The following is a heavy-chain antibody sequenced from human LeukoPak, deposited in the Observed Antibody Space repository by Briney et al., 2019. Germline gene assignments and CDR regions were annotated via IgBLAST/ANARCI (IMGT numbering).Heavy chain of an antibody. Sequence: SETLSLTCTVSGGSISSGGYYWSWIRQHPGKGLEWIGYIYYSGSTYYNPSLKSRVTISVDTSKNQFSLRLSSVTAADTAVYYCARGYYYDSSGYTDAFDIWGQGTMVTVSS. V-gene: IGHV4-31*03. D-gene: IGHD3-22*01. CDR2: IYYSGST. J-gene: IGHJ3*02. CDR3: ARGYYYDSSGYTDAFDI. CDR1: GGSISSGGYY.